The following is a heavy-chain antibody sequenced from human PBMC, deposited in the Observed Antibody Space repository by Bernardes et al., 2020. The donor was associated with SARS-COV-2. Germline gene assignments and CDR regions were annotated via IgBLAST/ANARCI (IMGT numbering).Heavy chain of an antibody. CDR3: AKDRTVPLGPKNLYYYGMDV. CDR1: GFTFSSYG. CDR2: ISYDGSNK. Sequence: GGSLRLSCAASGFTFSSYGMHWVRQAPGKGLEWVAVISYDGSNKYYADSVKGRFTISRDNSKNTLYLQMNSLRAEDTAVYYCAKDRTVPLGPKNLYYYGMDVWGQGTTVTVSS. J-gene: IGHJ6*02. D-gene: IGHD4-4*01. V-gene: IGHV3-30*18.